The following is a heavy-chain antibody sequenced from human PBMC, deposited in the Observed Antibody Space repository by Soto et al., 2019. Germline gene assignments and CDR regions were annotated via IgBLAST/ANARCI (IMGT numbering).Heavy chain of an antibody. D-gene: IGHD5-12*01. V-gene: IGHV3-64*04. J-gene: IGHJ6*02. CDR3: ARALFPDVDIYAMDV. Sequence: GGSLRLSCSVSGFTFSNYAMHWVRQAPGKGLEYVSGITSDGDSTWHADSVKDRFTISRDNSKNTLFLQMNTLSAEDTAVYYCARALFPDVDIYAMDVWGQGTTVTVSS. CDR1: GFTFSNYA. CDR2: ITSDGDST.